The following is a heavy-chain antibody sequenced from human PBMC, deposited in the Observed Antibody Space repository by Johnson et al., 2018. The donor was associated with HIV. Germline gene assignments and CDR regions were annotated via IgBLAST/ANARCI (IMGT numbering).Heavy chain of an antibody. D-gene: IGHD6-6*01. Sequence: VQLVESGGGVVQPGRSLRLSCAASGFTFSSYGMHWVRQAPGKGLEWVAVILYDGSNKYYADSVKGRFTISRDNSKNTLYLQMNSLRAEDTAVYYCAKVLGYSSSSRDAFDIWGQGTMVTVSS. V-gene: IGHV3-33*06. J-gene: IGHJ3*02. CDR1: GFTFSSYG. CDR2: ILYDGSNK. CDR3: AKVLGYSSSSRDAFDI.